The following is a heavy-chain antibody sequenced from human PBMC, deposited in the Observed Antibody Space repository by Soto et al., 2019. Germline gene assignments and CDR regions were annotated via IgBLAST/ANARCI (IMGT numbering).Heavy chain of an antibody. CDR2: IYGGGTT. CDR1: GVAVSSKY. D-gene: IGHD1-1*01. CDR3: VQTTGLPGFDF. Sequence: EVQLVESGGGLIQQGGSLRLSCAASGVAVSSKYMTWVRQAPGKGLEWVSVIYGGGTTYYADSVKGRVTISRDTSKNTLYLQMNSLRAEDTAVYYCVQTTGLPGFDFWGQGTLVTVSS. V-gene: IGHV3-53*01. J-gene: IGHJ4*02.